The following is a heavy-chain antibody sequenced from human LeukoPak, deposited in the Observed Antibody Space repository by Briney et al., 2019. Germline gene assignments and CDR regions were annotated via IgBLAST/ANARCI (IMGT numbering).Heavy chain of an antibody. J-gene: IGHJ6*02. CDR2: IYYSGST. CDR1: GGSVSSGSYY. Sequence: SETLSLTCTVSGGSVSSGSYYWSWIRQPPGKGLEWIGYIYYSGSTNYNPSLKSRVTISVDTSKNQFSLKLSSVTAADTAVYYCARGVGITIFGVSYYGMDVWGQGTTVTVSS. CDR3: ARGVGITIFGVSYYGMDV. D-gene: IGHD3-3*01. V-gene: IGHV4-61*01.